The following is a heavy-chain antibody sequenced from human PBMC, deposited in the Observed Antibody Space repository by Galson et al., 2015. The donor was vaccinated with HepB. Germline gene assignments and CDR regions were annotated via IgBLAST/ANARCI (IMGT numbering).Heavy chain of an antibody. Sequence: ALRLSCAASGFAFGNFSMTWVGQGPGNPLQWVSTISGRGASTYYADAVEGGLTVSIDKSRSTGHRQMHSLTAEDTALYYCAKAYFSDGRGGVGYADIWGQGTLVVISS. CDR2: ISGRGAST. CDR3: AKAYFSDGRGGVGYADI. D-gene: IGHD2-8*01. CDR1: GFAFGNFS. V-gene: IGHV3-23*01. J-gene: IGHJ4*02.